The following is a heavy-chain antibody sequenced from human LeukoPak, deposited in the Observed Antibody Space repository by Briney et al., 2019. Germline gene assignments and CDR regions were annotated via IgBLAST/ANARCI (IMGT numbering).Heavy chain of an antibody. CDR3: ARGFCSSTSCYQGPFDF. CDR2: IKNKTNGGTT. V-gene: IGHV3-15*01. D-gene: IGHD2-2*01. J-gene: IGHJ4*02. Sequence: GGSLRLSCAASGFTFSNAWMTWVRQAPGKGLEWVGHIKNKTNGGTTDYAAPVKGRFIISRYDSKNTLYLQMNSLRTEDTAVYYCARGFCSSTSCYQGPFDFWGQGTLVTVSS. CDR1: GFTFSNAW.